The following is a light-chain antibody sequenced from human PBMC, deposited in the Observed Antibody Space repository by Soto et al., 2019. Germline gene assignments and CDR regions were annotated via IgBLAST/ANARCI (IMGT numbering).Light chain of an antibody. CDR3: TSYAGTYSFFYV. Sequence: QSVLTQPPSASGSPGQSVTISCTGTSSDVGAYNYASWYQQLPGKAPKLIIYEVSKRPSGVPDRFSGSKSGNTASLTVSGLQAEDKADYYCTSYAGTYSFFYVFGTGTKVTV. CDR2: EVS. CDR1: SSDVGAYNY. V-gene: IGLV2-8*01. J-gene: IGLJ1*01.